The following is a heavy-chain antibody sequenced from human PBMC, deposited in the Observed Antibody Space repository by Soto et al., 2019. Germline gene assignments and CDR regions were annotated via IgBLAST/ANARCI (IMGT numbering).Heavy chain of an antibody. CDR2: ISGSGGST. CDR1: GFTFSSYA. CDR3: ANNFDSRGGNSVPGDY. D-gene: IGHD2-15*01. J-gene: IGHJ4*02. V-gene: IGHV3-23*01. Sequence: PGGSLRLSCAASGFTFSSYAMSWVRQAPGKGLEWVSAISGSGGSTYYADSVKGRFTISRDNSKNTLYLQMNSLRAEDTAVYYCANNFDSRGGNSVPGDYWGQGTLVTVSS.